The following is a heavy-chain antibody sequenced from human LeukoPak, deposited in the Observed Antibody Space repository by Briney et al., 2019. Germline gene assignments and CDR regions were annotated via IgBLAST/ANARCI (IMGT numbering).Heavy chain of an antibody. CDR3: ARDRGVEMATIQFDY. CDR2: IIPIFGIV. V-gene: IGHV1-69*04. D-gene: IGHD5-24*01. Sequence: ASVKVSCKASGGTFSSYAISRVRQAPGQGLEWMGRIIPIFGIVNYAQKFQGRVTITADKSTSTAYMELSSLRSEDTAVYYCARDRGVEMATIQFDYWGQGTLVTVSS. J-gene: IGHJ4*02. CDR1: GGTFSSYA.